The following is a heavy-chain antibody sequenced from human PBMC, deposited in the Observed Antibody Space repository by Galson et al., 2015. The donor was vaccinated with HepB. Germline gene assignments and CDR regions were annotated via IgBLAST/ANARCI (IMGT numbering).Heavy chain of an antibody. Sequence: SLRLSCAGSGFTFRHHAMAWIRQALGKGLEWVSGINGRGSTRSYSDAVKGRFSISRDNSKDTVFLQMDNLRAEDTAVYYCVKEGSWFGGDWFDPWGQGALVTVS. D-gene: IGHD3-16*01. J-gene: IGHJ5*02. CDR3: VKEGSWFGGDWFDP. CDR2: INGRGSTR. CDR1: GFTFRHHA. V-gene: IGHV3-23*01.